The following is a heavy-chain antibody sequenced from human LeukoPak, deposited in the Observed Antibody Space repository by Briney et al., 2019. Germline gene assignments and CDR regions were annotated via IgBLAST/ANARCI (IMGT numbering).Heavy chain of an antibody. CDR3: ARATGTTGGFDP. CDR2: IYYSGST. V-gene: IGHV4-30-4*08. J-gene: IGHJ5*02. D-gene: IGHD1-7*01. Sequence: SETLSLTCTVSGGSISSGDYYWSWIRQPPGKGLEWIGYIYYSGSTYYNPSLKGRVTISVDTSKNQFSLKLSSVTAADTAVYYCARATGTTGGFDPWGQGTLVTVSS. CDR1: GGSISSGDYY.